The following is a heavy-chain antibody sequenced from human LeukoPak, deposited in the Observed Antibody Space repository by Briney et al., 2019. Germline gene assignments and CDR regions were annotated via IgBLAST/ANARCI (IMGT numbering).Heavy chain of an antibody. Sequence: SETLSLTCTVSGGSISSYYWSWIRQPQGKGLEWIGYIYYSGSTNYNPSLESRVTISVDTSKNQFSLKLSSVTAADTAVYYCARGLGIAVAGPVSPFDYWGQGTLVTVSS. CDR3: ARGLGIAVAGPVSPFDY. CDR2: IYYSGST. J-gene: IGHJ4*02. V-gene: IGHV4-59*01. CDR1: GGSISSYY. D-gene: IGHD6-19*01.